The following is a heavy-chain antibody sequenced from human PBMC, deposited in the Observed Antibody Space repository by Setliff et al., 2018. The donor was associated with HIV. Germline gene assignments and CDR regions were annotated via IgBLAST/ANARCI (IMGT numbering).Heavy chain of an antibody. D-gene: IGHD2-8*01. CDR2: LYPSGST. Sequence: SETLSFTCSVSGGSMSPYYWSWIRQPAGKGLEWIGRLYPSGSTIYNPSLRSRVTLSVDTSKNQFSLKLSSVTAADTAVYYCARVFPPIRGAPFGVPPGVFDIWGQGSMVTVSS. J-gene: IGHJ3*02. CDR1: GGSMSPYY. V-gene: IGHV4-4*07. CDR3: ARVFPPIRGAPFGVPPGVFDI.